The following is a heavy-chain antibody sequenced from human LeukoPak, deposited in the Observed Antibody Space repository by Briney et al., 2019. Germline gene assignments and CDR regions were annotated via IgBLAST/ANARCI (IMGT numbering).Heavy chain of an antibody. CDR2: IYSSGSA. J-gene: IGHJ4*02. CDR1: GGSINSNNYY. Sequence: PSETLSLTCTVSGGSINSNNYYWGWIRQPPGKGLEWNGSIYSSGSAYYNPSLKSRVTISVDTSKNQFSLRLSSVTAADTAVYYCQSRYLEWLLEYWGQGTLATVSS. CDR3: QSRYLEWLLEY. V-gene: IGHV4-39*01. D-gene: IGHD3-3*01.